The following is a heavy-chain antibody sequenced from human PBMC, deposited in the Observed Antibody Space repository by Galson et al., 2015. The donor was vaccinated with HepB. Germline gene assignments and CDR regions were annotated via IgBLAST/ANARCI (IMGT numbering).Heavy chain of an antibody. CDR2: ISGSGGST. CDR3: AKDRVLWFGELPPAFD. J-gene: IGHJ4*02. V-gene: IGHV3-23*01. D-gene: IGHD3-10*01. Sequence: SLRLSCAASGFTFSSYAMSWVRQAPGKGLEWVSAISGSGGSTYYADSVKGRFTISRDNSKNTLYLQMNSLRAEDTAVYYCAKDRVLWFGELPPAFDWGQGTLVTVSS. CDR1: GFTFSSYA.